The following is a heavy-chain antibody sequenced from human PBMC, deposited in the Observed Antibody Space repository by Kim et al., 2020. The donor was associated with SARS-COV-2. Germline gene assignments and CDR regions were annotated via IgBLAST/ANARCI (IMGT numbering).Heavy chain of an antibody. CDR3: ARVEPTGTTTFDY. D-gene: IGHD1-1*01. CDR2: IYHSGST. J-gene: IGHJ4*02. CDR1: GGSISSSNW. Sequence: SETLSLTCAVSGGSISSSNWWSWVRQPPGKGLEWIGEIYHSGSTNYNPSLKSRVTISVDKSKNQFSLKLSSVTAADTAVYYCARVEPTGTTTFDYWGQGTLVTVSS. V-gene: IGHV4-4*02.